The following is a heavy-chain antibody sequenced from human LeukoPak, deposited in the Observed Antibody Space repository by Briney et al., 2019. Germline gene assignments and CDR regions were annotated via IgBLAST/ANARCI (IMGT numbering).Heavy chain of an antibody. CDR2: FDPEDGET. CDR1: GYTPTELS. CDR3: ATLTRVPAAISVHYYYYYMDV. D-gene: IGHD2-2*02. J-gene: IGHJ6*03. Sequence: ASVKVSCKVSGYTPTELSMHWVRQAPGKGLEWMGGFDPEDGETIYAQKFQGRVTLTEDTSTDTAYMELSSLRSEDTAVYYCATLTRVPAAISVHYYYYYMDVWGKGTTVTVSS. V-gene: IGHV1-24*01.